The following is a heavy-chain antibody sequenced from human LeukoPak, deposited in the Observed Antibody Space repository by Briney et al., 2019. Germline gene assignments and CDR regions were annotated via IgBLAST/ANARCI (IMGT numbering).Heavy chain of an antibody. J-gene: IGHJ6*03. CDR2: IIPIFGTA. CDR3: ASRLNMGVDRYYYSYYYMAV. V-gene: IGHV1-69*05. Sequence: SVKVSSKASGGTFSRYAISCVRQAPGQGLEWMGSIIPIFGTANYGQKFEGRATITTDESTSTAYMELSSLRSEDTAVYYCASRLNMGVDRYYYSYYYMAVSGKGTTVSASS. CDR1: GGTFSRYA. D-gene: IGHD2-8*01.